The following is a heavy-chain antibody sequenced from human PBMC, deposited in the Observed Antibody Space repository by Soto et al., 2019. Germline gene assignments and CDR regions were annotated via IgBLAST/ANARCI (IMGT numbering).Heavy chain of an antibody. CDR2: IHSDGSST. CDR1: GFTFSYYW. D-gene: IGHD1-26*01. J-gene: IGHJ3*01. V-gene: IGHV3-74*01. Sequence: EVQLVESGGGLVRPGGSLRLSCAASGFTFSYYWMHWVRQAPGKGLVWVSRIHSDGSSTTYADFVKGRFIISRDNXRNTVDXXXXXVRVEDXAVXXXXXXDRGAFDLWGQGTVVTVSS. CDR3: XXXDRGAFDL.